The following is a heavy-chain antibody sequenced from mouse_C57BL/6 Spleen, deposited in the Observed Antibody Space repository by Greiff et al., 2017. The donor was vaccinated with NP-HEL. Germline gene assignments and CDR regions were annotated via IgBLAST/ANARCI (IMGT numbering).Heavy chain of an antibody. J-gene: IGHJ3*01. Sequence: EVKLVESEGGLVQPGSSMKLSCTASGFTFSDYYMAWVRQVPEKGLEWVANINYDGSSTYYLDSLKSRFIISRDNAKNILYLQMSSLKSEDTATYYCARGPHYYGSSYWFAYWGQGTLVTVSA. CDR3: ARGPHYYGSSYWFAY. V-gene: IGHV5-16*01. CDR1: GFTFSDYY. CDR2: INYDGSST. D-gene: IGHD1-1*01.